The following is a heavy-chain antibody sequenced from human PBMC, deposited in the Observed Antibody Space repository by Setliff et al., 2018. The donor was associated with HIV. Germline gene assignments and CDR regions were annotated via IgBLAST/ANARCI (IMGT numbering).Heavy chain of an antibody. CDR3: ERAPRLTMIRGVFDY. V-gene: IGHV1-69*13. CDR1: GDIFRSNG. J-gene: IGHJ4*02. CDR2: ITPVFGIS. Sequence: GASVKVSCKASGDIFRSNGIAWVRQAPGQRLEWMGGITPVFGISTYARKFQGRVSMTADESTNTAYMELSSLGSEDTAVYYCERAPRLTMIRGVFDYWGQGTLVTVSS. D-gene: IGHD3-10*01.